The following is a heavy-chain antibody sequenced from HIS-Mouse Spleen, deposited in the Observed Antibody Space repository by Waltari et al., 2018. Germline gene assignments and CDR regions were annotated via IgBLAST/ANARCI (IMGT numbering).Heavy chain of an antibody. Sequence: QLQLQESGPGLVKPSETLSLTCTVSGGSISSSSYYWGWIRQPPGKGLEWIGIIYYRGSTDYNPSLKSRVTISVDTSKNQFSLKLSSVTAADTAVYYCAREIPYSSSWYDWYFDLWGRGTLVTVSS. CDR2: IYYRGST. CDR3: AREIPYSSSWYDWYFDL. CDR1: GGSISSSSYY. D-gene: IGHD6-13*01. J-gene: IGHJ2*01. V-gene: IGHV4-39*07.